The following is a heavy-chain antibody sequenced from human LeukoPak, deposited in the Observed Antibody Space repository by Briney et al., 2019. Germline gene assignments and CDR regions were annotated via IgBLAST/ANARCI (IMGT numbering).Heavy chain of an antibody. D-gene: IGHD6-19*01. CDR1: GYTFTSYD. J-gene: IGHJ4*02. V-gene: IGHV1-18*01. Sequence: GASVKVSCTASGYTFTSYDVNWVRQAPGQGLEWMGWISGYNGNTDYAQKLQGRVTMTTDTSTSTAYMELRSLRSDDTAVYYCARSLAVAGTLGYWGQGTLVTVSS. CDR3: ARSLAVAGTLGY. CDR2: ISGYNGNT.